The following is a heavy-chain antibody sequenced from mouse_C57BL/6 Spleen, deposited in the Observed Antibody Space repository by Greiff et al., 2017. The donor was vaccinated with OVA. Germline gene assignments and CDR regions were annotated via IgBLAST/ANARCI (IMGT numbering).Heavy chain of an antibody. J-gene: IGHJ1*03. CDR3: AREGITTVVSDWYFDV. D-gene: IGHD1-1*01. CDR1: GYTFTSYW. V-gene: IGHV1-53*01. CDR2: INPSNGGT. Sequence: QVQLQQPGTELVKPGASVKLSCKASGYTFTSYWMHWVKQRPGQGLEWIGNINPSNGGTNYNEKFKGKATLTVDKSSSTAYMQLSSLTSEDSAVYYCAREGITTVVSDWYFDVWGTGTTVTVSS.